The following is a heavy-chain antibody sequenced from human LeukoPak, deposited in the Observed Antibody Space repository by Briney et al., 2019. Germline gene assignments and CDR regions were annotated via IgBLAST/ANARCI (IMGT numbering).Heavy chain of an antibody. CDR1: GGSISSSSYY. V-gene: IGHV4-39*01. D-gene: IGHD3-10*01. J-gene: IGHJ4*02. CDR3: ARLGGRGSGTYYNSGDPDY. CDR2: ISNSGSA. Sequence: SQTLSLTCTVSGGSISSSSYYWGWIRQPPGKGLEWIGIISNSGSAYYNPSLKSRVTISVDTSKNQFSLHLSSVTAADTAVLYCARLGGRGSGTYYNSGDPDYWGQGNLVTVSS.